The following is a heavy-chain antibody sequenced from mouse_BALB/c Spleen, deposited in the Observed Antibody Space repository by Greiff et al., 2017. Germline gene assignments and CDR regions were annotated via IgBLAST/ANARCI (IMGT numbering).Heavy chain of an antibody. CDR2: ISYSGST. V-gene: IGHV3-2*02. Sequence: EVQRVESGPGLVKPSQSLSLTCTVTGYSITSDYAWNWIRQFPGNKLEWMGYISYSGSTSYNPSLKSRISITRDTSKNQFFLQLNAVTTEATASYYCARGGITTGFAYWGQGTLVTVSA. J-gene: IGHJ3*01. CDR1: GYSITSDYA. D-gene: IGHD1-1*01. CDR3: ARGGITTGFAY.